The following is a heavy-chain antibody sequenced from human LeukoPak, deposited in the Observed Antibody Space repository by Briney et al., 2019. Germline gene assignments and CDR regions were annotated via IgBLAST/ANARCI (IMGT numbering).Heavy chain of an antibody. CDR1: GYTFTSYD. Sequence: ASVKVSCKASGYTFTSYDINWVRQATGQGLEWMGWMNPNSGNTGYAQNFQGRVTMTRSTAISTAYLELSSLRSEDTAVYYCARSSTWLNVYHYYGMDVWGQGTTVTVSS. CDR3: ARSSTWLNVYHYYGMDV. CDR2: MNPNSGNT. D-gene: IGHD6-19*01. J-gene: IGHJ6*02. V-gene: IGHV1-8*01.